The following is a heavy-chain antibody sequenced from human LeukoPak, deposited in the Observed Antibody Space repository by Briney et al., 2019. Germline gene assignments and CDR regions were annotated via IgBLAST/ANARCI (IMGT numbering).Heavy chain of an antibody. CDR3: ARETPSSYYYGSGSFDY. Sequence: SETLSLTCTVSGGSISSYYWSWIRQPAGKGLEWIGRIYTSGSTNHNPSLKSRVTMSVDTSKNQFSLKLSSVTAADTAVYYCARETPSSYYYGSGSFDYWGQGTLVTVSS. D-gene: IGHD3-10*01. CDR1: GGSISSYY. J-gene: IGHJ4*02. CDR2: IYTSGST. V-gene: IGHV4-4*07.